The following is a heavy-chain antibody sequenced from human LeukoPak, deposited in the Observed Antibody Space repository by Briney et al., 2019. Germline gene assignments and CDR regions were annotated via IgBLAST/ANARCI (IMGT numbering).Heavy chain of an antibody. CDR3: ARDGVPDYDILTGYYIHY. D-gene: IGHD3-9*01. CDR2: ISGSGGST. CDR1: GFTFSSYG. Sequence: GGTLRLSCAASGFTFSSYGMSWVRQAPGKGLEWVSAISGSGGSTSYAQKFQGRVTMTRDMSTSTVYMELSSLRSEDTAVYYCARDGVPDYDILTGYYIHYWGQGTLVTVSS. V-gene: IGHV3-23*01. J-gene: IGHJ4*02.